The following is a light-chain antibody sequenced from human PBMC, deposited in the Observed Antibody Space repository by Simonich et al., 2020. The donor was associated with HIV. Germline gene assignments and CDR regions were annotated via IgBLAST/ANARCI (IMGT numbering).Light chain of an antibody. CDR1: ALPQQY. V-gene: IGLV3-10*01. CDR2: GDS. CDR3: YSTDSSGNRV. J-gene: IGLJ3*02. Sequence: SYELTQQPLVPVSPGQTARITCSGDALPQQYAHWYQQKPGPAPVLVIYGDSKRPSGIPEGFSGSSSGTMATLTISGAQVEDEADYYCYSTDSSGNRVFGGGTKLTVL.